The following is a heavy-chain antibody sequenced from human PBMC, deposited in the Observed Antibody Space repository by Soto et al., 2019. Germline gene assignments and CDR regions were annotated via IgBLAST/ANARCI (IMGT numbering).Heavy chain of an antibody. CDR3: ARLVVAGSPLDY. CDR2: TSAFYGNS. J-gene: IGHJ4*02. CDR1: GYPFSSYG. Sequence: QVHLVQSAAEVKKPGASVTVSYKASGYPFSSYGITWVRQAPGQGLEWMGWTSAFYGNSTYSEKFQGRVTMTIDTSTTTAYMDLTSLKSDDTAVYYCARLVVAGSPLDYWGQGTLVTVSS. V-gene: IGHV1-18*04. D-gene: IGHD2-15*01.